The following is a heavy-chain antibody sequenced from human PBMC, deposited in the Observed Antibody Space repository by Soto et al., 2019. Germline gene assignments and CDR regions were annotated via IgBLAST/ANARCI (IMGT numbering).Heavy chain of an antibody. V-gene: IGHV3-33*01. J-gene: IGHJ4*02. Sequence: QVQLVESGGGVVQPGRSLRLSCAASGFTLSSYGMHWVRQAPGKGLGWVAVMWYDGSNKNYAYPVQGRFTMSIDKSEYTLCLQGLSLRAEDTVVSFCARLVGTVFVHYFDYWGQGT. CDR1: GFTLSSYG. D-gene: IGHD4-17*01. CDR2: MWYDGSNK. CDR3: ARLVGTVFVHYFDY.